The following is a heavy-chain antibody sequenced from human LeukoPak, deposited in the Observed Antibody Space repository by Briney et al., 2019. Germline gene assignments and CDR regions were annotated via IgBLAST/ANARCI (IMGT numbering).Heavy chain of an antibody. CDR1: GGSMSSYY. J-gene: IGHJ4*02. CDR3: AREDRNGNSGYAIGD. CDR2: IYQNGRT. Sequence: SQTLSLTCTVSGGSMSSYYWSWIRQPPGKGVEWIGYIYQNGRTNYNPSLKSRVTISVDTSKNHFSLNLTSVTAADTAVYFCAREDRNGNSGYAIGDWGQGILVTVSS. V-gene: IGHV4-59*01. D-gene: IGHD5-12*01.